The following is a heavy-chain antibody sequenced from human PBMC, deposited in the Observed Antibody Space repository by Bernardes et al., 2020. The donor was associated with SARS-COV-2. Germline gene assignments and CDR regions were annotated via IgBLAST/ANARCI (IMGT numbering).Heavy chain of an antibody. J-gene: IGHJ4*02. Sequence: GGSLTLSGEASGFNFSGSVIQRARQPSGRGLERIGRSRSNPKGYATTYAASLKGRFVISRDDSRNTAYLQIHSLKVEDTAVYYCTGDYLYWDQGTLVSVSS. CDR1: GFNFSGSV. D-gene: IGHD4-17*01. CDR2: SRSNPKGYAT. V-gene: IGHV3-73*01. CDR3: TGDYLY.